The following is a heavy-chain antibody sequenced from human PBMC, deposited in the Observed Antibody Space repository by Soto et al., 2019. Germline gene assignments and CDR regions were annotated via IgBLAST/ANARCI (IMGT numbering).Heavy chain of an antibody. J-gene: IGHJ6*02. Sequence: PGGSLRLSCAASGFTFSSYEMNWVRQAPGKGLEWVSAISSSGGSTNYADSVKGRFTISRDNAKNSLYLQMHSLRDEDTAVYYCAREGWPLLQTGMDVWGQGTTVTVSS. D-gene: IGHD2-15*01. CDR3: AREGWPLLQTGMDV. CDR2: ISSSGGST. CDR1: GFTFSSYE. V-gene: IGHV3-48*03.